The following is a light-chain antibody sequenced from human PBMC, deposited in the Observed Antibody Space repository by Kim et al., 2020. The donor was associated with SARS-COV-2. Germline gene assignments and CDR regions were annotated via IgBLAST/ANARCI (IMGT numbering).Light chain of an antibody. V-gene: IGKV1-39*01. CDR3: QQSYTMPRT. J-gene: IGKJ1*01. CDR2: AAP. CDR1: QSITNY. Sequence: DIQMTQSPSSLSASVGDRVTITCRASQSITNYLNWYQQKPGKAPKVLIFAAPTLQSGVPSRFSGSGSGTDFTLTISSLQPDDFATYYCQQSYTMPRTFGPGTKVDIK.